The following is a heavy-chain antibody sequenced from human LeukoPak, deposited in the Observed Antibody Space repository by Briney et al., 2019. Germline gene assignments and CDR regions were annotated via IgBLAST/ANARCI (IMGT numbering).Heavy chain of an antibody. D-gene: IGHD3-16*01. CDR1: GFTFSSYS. CDR2: ISSSSYTI. V-gene: IGHV3-48*01. Sequence: GGALRLSCAASGFTFSSYSTNWFRQAPGKGLEWVSYISSSSYTIYYADSVKGRFTISRENAKNSLYLQMNSLRAEDTAVYYCAKDDNYIRFLSWGQGTLVTVSS. J-gene: IGHJ5*02. CDR3: AKDDNYIRFLS.